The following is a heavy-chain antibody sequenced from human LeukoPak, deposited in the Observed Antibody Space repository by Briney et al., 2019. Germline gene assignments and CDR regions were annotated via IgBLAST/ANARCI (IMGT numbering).Heavy chain of an antibody. CDR1: GFTFSRYS. CDR3: ARAPSDSTGSALDY. Sequence: PGGSLRLSCAASGFTFSRYSINWVRQAPGKGLEWVSYISSSSSTIYYADSVKGRFTISRDNAKNSLYLQMNSLRAEDTAVYYCARAPSDSTGSALDYWGQGTLVTVSS. J-gene: IGHJ4*02. CDR2: ISSSSSTI. V-gene: IGHV3-48*01. D-gene: IGHD3-22*01.